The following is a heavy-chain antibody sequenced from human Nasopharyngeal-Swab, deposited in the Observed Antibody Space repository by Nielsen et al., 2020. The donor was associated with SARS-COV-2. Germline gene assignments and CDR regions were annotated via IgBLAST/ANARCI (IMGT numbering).Heavy chain of an antibody. CDR2: IYYSGST. J-gene: IGHJ6*03. CDR1: GGSISSSSYY. V-gene: IGHV4-39*01. CDR3: ARQSVRSIVVVVAVKGYYYMDV. D-gene: IGHD2-15*01. Sequence: SETLSLTCTVSGGSISSSSYYWGWIRQPPGKGLEWIGSIYYSGSTYYNPSLKSRVTISVDTSKHQFSLKLSSVTAADTAVYYCARQSVRSIVVVVAVKGYYYMDVWGKGTTVTVSS.